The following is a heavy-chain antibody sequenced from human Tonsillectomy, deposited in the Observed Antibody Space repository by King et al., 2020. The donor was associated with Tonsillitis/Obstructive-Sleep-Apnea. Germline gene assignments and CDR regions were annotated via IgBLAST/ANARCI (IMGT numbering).Heavy chain of an antibody. Sequence: QLQESGPGLVKPSETLSLTCTVSGGSISSYYWSWIRQPPGKGLAWIGYIYYSGSTNYNPSLKSRVTISIDTSKNQFSLKLTSVTAADTAVYYCAGTGAIGNWFDPWGQGTLVTVSS. CDR3: AGTGAIGNWFDP. J-gene: IGHJ5*02. D-gene: IGHD2-2*02. CDR2: IYYSGST. V-gene: IGHV4-59*08. CDR1: GGSISSYY.